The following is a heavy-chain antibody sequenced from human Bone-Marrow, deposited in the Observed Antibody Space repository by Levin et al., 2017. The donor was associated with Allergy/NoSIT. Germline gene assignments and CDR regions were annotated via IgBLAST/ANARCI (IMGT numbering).Heavy chain of an antibody. Sequence: SETLSLTCTVSGDSVNSGDYYWTWIRQYPGKAPEWIGYIYYSGSTFYNPSFKSRVFMSIDTSKDQFSLRLRSVTASDTAVYYCAREPLMSTFGGGYFDSWGQGTLVTVSS. CDR1: GDSVNSGDYY. J-gene: IGHJ4*02. CDR3: AREPLMSTFGGGYFDS. CDR2: IYYSGST. V-gene: IGHV4-31*03. D-gene: IGHD3-16*01.